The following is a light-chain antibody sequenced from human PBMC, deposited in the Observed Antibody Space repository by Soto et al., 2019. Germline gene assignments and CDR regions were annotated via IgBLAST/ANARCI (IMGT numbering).Light chain of an antibody. J-gene: IGLJ2*01. Sequence: QSALTQPASVSGSPGQSITIYCTGTSSDVGSYNYVSWYQQHPGKAPKLMIYDVSYRPSGVSNRFSGSKSGNTASLTISGLQAEDEADYYCTSYTSSSTLEVFGGGTKLTVL. CDR2: DVS. CDR1: SSDVGSYNY. V-gene: IGLV2-14*01. CDR3: TSYTSSSTLEV.